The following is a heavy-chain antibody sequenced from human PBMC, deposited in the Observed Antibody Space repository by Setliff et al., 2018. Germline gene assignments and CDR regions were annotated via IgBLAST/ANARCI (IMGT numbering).Heavy chain of an antibody. J-gene: IGHJ3*01. CDR3: TTDRAACSGSSCYNGFDV. V-gene: IGHV3-15*07. D-gene: IGHD2-2*02. CDR1: GFTFSYAW. CDR2: SKSKTAGGAI. Sequence: GGSLRLSCAASGFTFSYAWMHWVRQAPGKGLEWVGRSKSKTAGGAIDYAAPVKGKFTISRDDSKNTLYLQMSSLKTEDTAMYYCTTDRAACSGSSCYNGFDVWGQGTMVTVSS.